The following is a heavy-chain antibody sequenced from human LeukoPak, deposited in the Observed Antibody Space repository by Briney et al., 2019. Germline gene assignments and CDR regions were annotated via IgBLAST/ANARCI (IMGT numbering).Heavy chain of an antibody. V-gene: IGHV1-18*01. Sequence: ASVKVSCRASGYTFTSYGISWVRQAPGKGLEWMGWISAYNGNTNYAQKLQGRVTMTTDTSTSTAYMELRSLRSDDTAVYYCARDGHCTNGVCHYNGMDVWGQGTTVTVSS. J-gene: IGHJ6*02. CDR3: ARDGHCTNGVCHYNGMDV. D-gene: IGHD2-8*01. CDR1: GYTFTSYG. CDR2: ISAYNGNT.